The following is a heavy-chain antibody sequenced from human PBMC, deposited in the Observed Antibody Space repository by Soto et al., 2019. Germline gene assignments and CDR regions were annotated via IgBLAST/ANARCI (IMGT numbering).Heavy chain of an antibody. CDR2: IWYDGSNK. D-gene: IGHD2-2*01. CDR1: GFTFSSYG. J-gene: IGHJ5*02. V-gene: IGHV3-33*01. Sequence: GGSLRLSCAASGFTFSSYGMHWVRQAPGKGLEWVAVIWYDGSNKYYADSVKGRFTISRDNSKNTLYLQMNSLRAEDTAVYYCARDRGGVVVPAAETPYNWFDPWGQGTLVTVSS. CDR3: ARDRGGVVVPAAETPYNWFDP.